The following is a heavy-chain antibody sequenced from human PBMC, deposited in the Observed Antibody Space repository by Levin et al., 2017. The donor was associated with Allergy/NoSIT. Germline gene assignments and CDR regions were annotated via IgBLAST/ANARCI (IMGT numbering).Heavy chain of an antibody. V-gene: IGHV5-51*01. CDR1: GYSFISYW. CDR3: AKIDSHSGYGLNV. Sequence: ASVKVSCQGSGYSFISYWIAWVRQMPGKGLEWMGSVYPADSDATYNPSFLGQVAISVDKSLRTAYLQWSRLKPSDTAMYYCAKIDSHSGYGLNVWGQGTTVTVSS. J-gene: IGHJ6*02. CDR2: VYPADSDA. D-gene: IGHD2-15*01.